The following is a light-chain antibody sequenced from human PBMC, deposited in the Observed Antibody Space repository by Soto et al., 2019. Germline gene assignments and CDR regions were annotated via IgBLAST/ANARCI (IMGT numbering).Light chain of an antibody. CDR2: DAS. CDR3: QQRSNWPPGLT. J-gene: IGKJ4*01. CDR1: QSVSSY. Sequence: EIVWTQSPATLSLSPGERATLSCRASQSVSSYLAWYQQKPGQAPRLLIYDASNRATGIPARFSGSGSGTDFTLNISSLEPEDFAVYYCQQRSNWPPGLTVGGGTKVDIK. V-gene: IGKV3-11*01.